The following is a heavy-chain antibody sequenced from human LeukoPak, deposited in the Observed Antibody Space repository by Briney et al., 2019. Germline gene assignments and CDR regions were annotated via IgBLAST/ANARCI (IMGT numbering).Heavy chain of an antibody. Sequence: GGSLRLSCAASEFTFSSYEMNWVRQAPGKGLEWVSYISSFGSTIYYADSVQGRFTISRDNAKNSLFLQMNSLRAEDTAVYYCARDFSYYDFWSGYYSGAFDIWGQGTMVTVSS. D-gene: IGHD3-3*01. CDR1: EFTFSSYE. V-gene: IGHV3-48*03. J-gene: IGHJ3*02. CDR2: ISSFGSTI. CDR3: ARDFSYYDFWSGYYSGAFDI.